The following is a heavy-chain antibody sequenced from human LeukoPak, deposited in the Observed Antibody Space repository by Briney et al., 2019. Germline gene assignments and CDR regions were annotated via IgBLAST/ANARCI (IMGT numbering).Heavy chain of an antibody. V-gene: IGHV4-39*01. CDR2: IYYSGST. J-gene: IGHJ4*02. Sequence: SETLSLTCTVSGGSISSSSYYWGWIRQPPGKGLEWIGSIYYSGSTYYNPSPKGRVTISVDTSKNQFSLNLSSVTAADTAVYYCARLYYDSSGYYQICYFDYWGQGTLVTVSS. D-gene: IGHD3-22*01. CDR1: GGSISSSSYY. CDR3: ARLYYDSSGYYQICYFDY.